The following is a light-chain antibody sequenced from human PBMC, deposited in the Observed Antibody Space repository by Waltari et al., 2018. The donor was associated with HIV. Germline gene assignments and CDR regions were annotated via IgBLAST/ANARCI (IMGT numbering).Light chain of an antibody. J-gene: IGKJ4*01. CDR2: DAS. Sequence: AIQLTQSPSSLSASVGDRVTLTFRASHGIAHALAWYQQKPGKPPKVLSFDASNLEGGVSSRFSGSGSGTEFTLTINSLQPEDFATYFCQQFNSYPNTFGGGTKVEIK. V-gene: IGKV1-13*02. CDR3: QQFNSYPNT. CDR1: HGIAHA.